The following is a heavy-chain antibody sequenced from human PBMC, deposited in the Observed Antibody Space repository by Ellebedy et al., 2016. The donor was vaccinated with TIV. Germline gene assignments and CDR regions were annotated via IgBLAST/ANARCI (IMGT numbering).Heavy chain of an antibody. Sequence: PGGSLRLSCAASGFTFSSYWMSWVRQAPGKGLEWVANINQYGSDINYVDSVKGRLTISRDNAKNSLYLQMNSLRAEDTAVYFCARDPVGVGPAFDVWGQGTMVTVSS. J-gene: IGHJ3*01. CDR3: ARDPVGVGPAFDV. CDR1: GFTFSSYW. V-gene: IGHV3-7*03. D-gene: IGHD4-23*01. CDR2: INQYGSDI.